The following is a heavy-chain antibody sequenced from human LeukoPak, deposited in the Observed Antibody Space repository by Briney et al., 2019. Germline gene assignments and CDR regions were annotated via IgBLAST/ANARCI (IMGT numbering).Heavy chain of an antibody. Sequence: GGSLRLSCAASGFTFSSFYMHWVRQAPGKGLVWVSRISTDGSNTGYADSVKGRFTISRDNAKNSLYLQMDSLRPEDTAVYYCIRDGLGTSPYDLWGQGALVTVSS. CDR2: ISTDGSNT. D-gene: IGHD7-27*01. J-gene: IGHJ5*02. CDR3: IRDGLGTSPYDL. V-gene: IGHV3-74*01. CDR1: GFTFSSFY.